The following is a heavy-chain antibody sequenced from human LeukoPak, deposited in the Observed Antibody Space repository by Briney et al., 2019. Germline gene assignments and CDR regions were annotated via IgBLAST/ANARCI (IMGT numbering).Heavy chain of an antibody. CDR1: GLTVNSNY. V-gene: IGHV3-53*01. Sequence: GGSLRLSCAASGLTVNSNYMNWVRQAPGKGLQWVSVIYSGGTTYYADSVKGRFTISRDNSKNTLYLQMNSLRAEDTAAYDSARALLVRNGYNYSPNYFDYWGQGTLVTVSS. D-gene: IGHD5-24*01. J-gene: IGHJ4*02. CDR2: IYSGGTT. CDR3: ARALLVRNGYNYSPNYFDY.